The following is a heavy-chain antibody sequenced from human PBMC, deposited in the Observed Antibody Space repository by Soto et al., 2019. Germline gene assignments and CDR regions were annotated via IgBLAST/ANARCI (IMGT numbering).Heavy chain of an antibody. V-gene: IGHV3-23*01. Sequence: GGSLRLSCAAPGFTFSSYAMSWVRQAPGKGLEWVSAISGSGGSTYYADSVKGRFTISRDNSKNTLYLQMNSLRAEDTAVYYCAKDKDSGIYQPVDAFDIWGQGTMVTVSS. J-gene: IGHJ3*02. CDR2: ISGSGGST. CDR1: GFTFSSYA. CDR3: AKDKDSGIYQPVDAFDI. D-gene: IGHD1-26*01.